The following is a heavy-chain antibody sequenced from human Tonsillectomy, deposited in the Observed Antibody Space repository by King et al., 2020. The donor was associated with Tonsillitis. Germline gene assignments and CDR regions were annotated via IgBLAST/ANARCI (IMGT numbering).Heavy chain of an antibody. CDR1: GGSISSYY. Sequence: MQLQESGPGLVKPSETLSLTCTVSGGSISSYYWSWIRQPPGKGLEWIGYIYYSGSTKCNPSLKSRVTISVDTSKNQFSLKLSSVTAADTAVHYCARPKYYGSGDRNWFDPWGQGTLVTVSS. D-gene: IGHD3-10*01. CDR2: IYYSGST. J-gene: IGHJ5*02. V-gene: IGHV4-59*08. CDR3: ARPKYYGSGDRNWFDP.